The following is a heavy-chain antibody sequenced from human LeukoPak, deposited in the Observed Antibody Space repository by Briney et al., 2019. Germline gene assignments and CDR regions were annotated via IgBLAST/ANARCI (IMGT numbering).Heavy chain of an antibody. CDR1: GGTFSSYA. J-gene: IGHJ5*02. Sequence: SVKVSCKASGGTFSSYAISWARQAPGQGLEWMGGIISIFGTANYAQKFQGRVTITADESTSTAYMELSSLRSEDTAVYYCARDWWKVTSLAVAGSNWFDPWGQGTLVTVSS. CDR3: ARDWWKVTSLAVAGSNWFDP. CDR2: IISIFGTA. D-gene: IGHD6-19*01. V-gene: IGHV1-69*13.